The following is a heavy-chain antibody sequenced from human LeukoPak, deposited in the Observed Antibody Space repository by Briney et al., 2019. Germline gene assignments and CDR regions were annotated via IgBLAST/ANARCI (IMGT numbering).Heavy chain of an antibody. Sequence: SETLSLTCTVSGGSISSYYWSWIRQPPGKGLEWIGYIYYSGSTNYNPSLKSRVTISVDTSKNQFSLKLGSVTAADTAVYYCARYYYDSGGYFDYRGQGTLVTVSS. CDR3: ARYYYDSGGYFDY. D-gene: IGHD3-22*01. CDR2: IYYSGST. J-gene: IGHJ4*02. CDR1: GGSISSYY. V-gene: IGHV4-59*08.